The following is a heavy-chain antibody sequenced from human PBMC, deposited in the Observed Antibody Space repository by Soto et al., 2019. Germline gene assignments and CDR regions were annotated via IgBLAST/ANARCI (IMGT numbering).Heavy chain of an antibody. Sequence: QVQLVESGGGVVQPGRSLRLSCAASGFTFSSYGMHWVRQAPGKGLEWVAVISYDGSNKYYADSVKGRFTISRDNSKNKLYLQMNSLRAEDTAVYYCAKHSSGWSDYYYGMDVWGQGTTVTVSS. CDR2: ISYDGSNK. CDR3: AKHSSGWSDYYYGMDV. V-gene: IGHV3-30*18. J-gene: IGHJ6*02. D-gene: IGHD6-19*01. CDR1: GFTFSSYG.